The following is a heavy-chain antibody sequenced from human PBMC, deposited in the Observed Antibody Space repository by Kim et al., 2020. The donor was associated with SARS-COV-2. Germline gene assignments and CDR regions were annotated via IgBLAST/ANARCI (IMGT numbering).Heavy chain of an antibody. V-gene: IGHV3-23*01. D-gene: IGHD2-2*01. J-gene: IGHJ6*02. CDR2: ISGSGGST. CDR1: GFTFSSYA. CDR3: AKWAPGPAAYTIYYYYGMDV. Sequence: GGSLRLSCAASGFTFSSYAMSWVRQAPGKGLEWVSAISGSGGSTYYADSVKGRFTISRDNSKNTLYLQMNSLRAEDTAVYYCAKWAPGPAAYTIYYYYGMDVWGQGTTVTVSS.